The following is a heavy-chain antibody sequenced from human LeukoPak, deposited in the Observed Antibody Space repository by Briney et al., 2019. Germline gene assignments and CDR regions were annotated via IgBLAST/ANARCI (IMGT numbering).Heavy chain of an antibody. V-gene: IGHV4-39*01. CDR1: GGSISSSSYY. J-gene: IGHJ4*02. D-gene: IGHD3-10*01. CDR2: IYYSGST. CDR3: AGGSSSGTPYFDY. Sequence: PSETLSLTCTVSGGSISSSSYYWGWIRQPPGKGLEWIGSIYYSGSTYYNPSLKSRVTISVDTSKNQFSLKLSSVTAADTAVYYCAGGSSSGTPYFDYWGQGTLVTVSS.